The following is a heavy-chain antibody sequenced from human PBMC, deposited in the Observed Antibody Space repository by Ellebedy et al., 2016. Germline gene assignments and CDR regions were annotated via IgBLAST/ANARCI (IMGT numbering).Heavy chain of an antibody. CDR2: VDGTGEST. CDR1: GFPFSSVG. CDR3: AKLTPWPHDYGDY. J-gene: IGHJ4*02. V-gene: IGHV3-23*01. D-gene: IGHD4-17*01. Sequence: GESLKISCAASGFPFSSVGMSWVRQVPGKGLEWVSAVDGTGESTYYADSVKGRFTISRDNSKNTLYLQMNSLRAEDTAVYSCAKLTPWPHDYGDYWGQGTLVTVSS.